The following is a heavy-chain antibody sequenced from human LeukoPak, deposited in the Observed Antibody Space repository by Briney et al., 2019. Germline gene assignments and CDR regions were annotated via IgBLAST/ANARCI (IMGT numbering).Heavy chain of an antibody. J-gene: IGHJ4*02. Sequence: SETLSLTCAVYGGSFSGYYWSWIRQPPGKGLEWIGEINHSGSTNYSPSLKSRVTISVDTSKNQFSLKLSSVTAADTAVYYCARGLKYSSGHEGLDYWGQGTLVTVSS. CDR1: GGSFSGYY. V-gene: IGHV4-34*01. CDR3: ARGLKYSSGHEGLDY. D-gene: IGHD6-19*01. CDR2: INHSGST.